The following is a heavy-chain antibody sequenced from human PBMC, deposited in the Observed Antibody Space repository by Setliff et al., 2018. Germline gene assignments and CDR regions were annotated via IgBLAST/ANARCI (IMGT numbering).Heavy chain of an antibody. CDR1: GFTFSSYS. CDR2: ISSSSSYI. J-gene: IGHJ6*02. V-gene: IGHV3-21*03. Sequence: GGSLRLSCAASGFTFSSYSMNWVRQAPGKGLEWVSSISSSSSYIYYADSVKGRFTISRDNAKNSLYLQMNSLRAEDTAVYYCTRVGRQLVYYYYGMDVWGQGTTVTVS. D-gene: IGHD6-13*01. CDR3: TRVGRQLVYYYYGMDV.